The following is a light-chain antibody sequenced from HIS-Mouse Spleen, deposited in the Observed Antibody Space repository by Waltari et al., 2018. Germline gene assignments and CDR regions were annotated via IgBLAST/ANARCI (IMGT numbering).Light chain of an antibody. CDR3: EQYYSYPWT. V-gene: IGKV1-8*01. J-gene: IGKJ1*01. Sequence: ASRTTQSPSSFSASTGDRVTITCRVSQGISSYLAWYQQKPGKAPKLLIYAASTLQSGVPSRFSGSGSGTDFTLTISCLQSEDFATYYCEQYYSYPWTFGQGTKVEIK. CDR2: AAS. CDR1: QGISSY.